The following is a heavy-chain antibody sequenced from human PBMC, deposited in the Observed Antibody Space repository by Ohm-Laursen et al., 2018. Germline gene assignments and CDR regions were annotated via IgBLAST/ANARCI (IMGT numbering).Heavy chain of an antibody. CDR3: ARGGLGYCSGSSCYYWFDP. CDR1: GYTFTSYD. J-gene: IGHJ5*02. CDR2: MNPNSGNT. V-gene: IGHV1-8*01. D-gene: IGHD2-15*01. Sequence: ASVKVSCKASGYTFTSYDINWVRQATGQGLEWMGWMNPNSGNTGYAQKFQGRVTMTRNTSISTAYMELSSLRSEDTAVYYCARGGLGYCSGSSCYYWFDPWGQGTLVTVSS.